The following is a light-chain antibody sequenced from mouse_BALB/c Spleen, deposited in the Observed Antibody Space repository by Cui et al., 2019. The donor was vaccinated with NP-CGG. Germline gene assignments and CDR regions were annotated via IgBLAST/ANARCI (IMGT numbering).Light chain of an antibody. CDR1: TGAVTTSNY. CDR2: GTN. Sequence: QAVVTEESAPTTSPGETVTLTCRSSTGAVTTSNYANWVQEKPDHLFTGLIGGTNNRASGVPARFSGSLIGDKAALTITGAQTEDEAIYFCALWYSNHWVFGGGTKLTVL. CDR3: ALWYSNHWV. V-gene: IGLV1*01. J-gene: IGLJ1*01.